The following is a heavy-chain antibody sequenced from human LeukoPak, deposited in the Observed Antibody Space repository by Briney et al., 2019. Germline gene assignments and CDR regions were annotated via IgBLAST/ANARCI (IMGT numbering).Heavy chain of an antibody. Sequence: GGSLRLSCAASGFTFSINYMSWVRQAPGKGLEWVSVIYSGGGTYYADSVKGRFTVSRDNSKNTLYLQMNSLRVDDTAMYYCARNQGYGGFDFWGQGTLVTVSS. D-gene: IGHD4-23*01. J-gene: IGHJ4*02. V-gene: IGHV3-66*01. CDR1: GFTFSINY. CDR3: ARNQGYGGFDF. CDR2: IYSGGGT.